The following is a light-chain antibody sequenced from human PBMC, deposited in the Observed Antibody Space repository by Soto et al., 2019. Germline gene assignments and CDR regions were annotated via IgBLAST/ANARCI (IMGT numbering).Light chain of an antibody. Sequence: IQLTQSPSTLPASVGDRVTLTCRASQSISNWLAWYQQKPGTAPKLLIYHASILETAVPSRFSGNGSGTEFTRTISSLQPGDFATYYCQKYNSYSFGQGSRVEIK. CDR2: HAS. CDR1: QSISNW. J-gene: IGKJ1*01. CDR3: QKYNSYS. V-gene: IGKV1-5*01.